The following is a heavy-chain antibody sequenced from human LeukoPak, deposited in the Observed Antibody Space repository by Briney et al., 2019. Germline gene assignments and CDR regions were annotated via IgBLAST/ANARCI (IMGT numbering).Heavy chain of an antibody. CDR2: IRYDGSNK. D-gene: IGHD6-13*01. CDR3: AKSPYSSPTYYFDY. Sequence: GGSLRLSCAASGFTFSSYGMHWVRQAPGKGLEWVAFIRYDGSNKYYADSVKGRFTISRDNSKNTLYLQMNSLRAEDTAVYYCAKSPYSSPTYYFDYWGPGTLVTVSS. J-gene: IGHJ4*02. CDR1: GFTFSSYG. V-gene: IGHV3-30*02.